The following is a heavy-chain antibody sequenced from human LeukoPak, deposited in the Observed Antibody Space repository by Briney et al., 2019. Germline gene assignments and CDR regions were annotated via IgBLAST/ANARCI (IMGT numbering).Heavy chain of an antibody. CDR1: GFTFSSYA. D-gene: IGHD3-3*01. V-gene: IGHV3-23*01. CDR2: ISGSGGST. J-gene: IGHJ5*02. CDR3: AEAPYDFWSGSPNWFDP. Sequence: TGGSLRLSCAASGFTFSSYAMSWVRQAPGKGLEWVSAISGSGGSTYYADSVKGRFTISRDNSKITLYLQMNSLRAEDTAVYYCAEAPYDFWSGSPNWFDPWGQGTLVTVSS.